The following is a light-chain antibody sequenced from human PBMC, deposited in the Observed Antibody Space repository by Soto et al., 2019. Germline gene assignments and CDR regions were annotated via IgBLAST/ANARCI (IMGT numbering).Light chain of an antibody. Sequence: DIQMTQSPSVVSASVGDTVTVTCRASQGITTFLAWFRQRPGRVPERLIYGASSLQSGVPSRFSGRGSGTEFTLTISSLQPEDFGIYYCLQHISYPYTFGPGTKLEIK. CDR1: QGITTF. J-gene: IGKJ2*01. V-gene: IGKV1-17*03. CDR2: GAS. CDR3: LQHISYPYT.